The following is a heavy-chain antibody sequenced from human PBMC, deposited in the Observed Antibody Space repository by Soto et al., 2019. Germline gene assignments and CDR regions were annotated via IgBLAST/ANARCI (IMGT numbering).Heavy chain of an antibody. CDR3: ASWVDYGDYYFDY. CDR1: CGSIISGDYY. V-gene: IGHV4-30-4*01. D-gene: IGHD4-17*01. J-gene: IGHJ4*02. Sequence: SANLSLTGTVSCGSIISGDYYWIWIRQPPGKGLEWIGYIYYSVSTYYNPSLKSRVTISVDTSKNQFSLKLSSVTAADTAVYYCASWVDYGDYYFDYWGQGTLVTVSS. CDR2: IYYSVST.